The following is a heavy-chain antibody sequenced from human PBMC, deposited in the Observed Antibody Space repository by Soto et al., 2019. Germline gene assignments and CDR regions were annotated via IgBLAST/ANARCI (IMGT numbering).Heavy chain of an antibody. CDR2: IKSKTDGGTT. CDR3: TTDWGSNYDFWSGYYFDY. J-gene: IGHJ4*02. V-gene: IGHV3-15*01. D-gene: IGHD3-3*01. CDR1: GFTFSNAW. Sequence: GGSLRLSCAASGFTFSNAWMSWVRQAPGKGLEWVGRIKSKTDGGTTDYAAPVKGRFTISRDDSKNTLYLQMNSLKTEDTAVYYCTTDWGSNYDFWSGYYFDYWGQGTLVTVSS.